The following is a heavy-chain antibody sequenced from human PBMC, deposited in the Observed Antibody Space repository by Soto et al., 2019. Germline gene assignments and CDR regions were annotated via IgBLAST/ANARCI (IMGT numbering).Heavy chain of an antibody. D-gene: IGHD3-10*01. CDR1: GFSLSNYA. V-gene: IGHV3-23*01. Sequence: GGSLRLCCAVSGFSLSNYAMSWVRQAPGKGLEWVSAISGSGSNTYYIDSVKGRFTISRDKSKTTLFLQMNNLRAEDTAVYYCAKGGITLVRGSFDYWGRGALVTVSS. J-gene: IGHJ4*02. CDR2: ISGSGSNT. CDR3: AKGGITLVRGSFDY.